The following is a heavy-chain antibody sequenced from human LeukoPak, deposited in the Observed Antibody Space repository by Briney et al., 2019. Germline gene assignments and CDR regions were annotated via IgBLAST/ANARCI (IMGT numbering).Heavy chain of an antibody. V-gene: IGHV4-4*02. CDR1: GGSITSGNW. CDR2: IYHTGNT. CDR3: ARGRVSSSTWYSTYYYYFYMDV. Sequence: PSETLSLTCAVSGGSITSGNWWSWVRQSPGKGLEWIGEIYHTGNTNYNPSLNSRVSISLDRSKNQFSLRLTSVTAADTAVYFCARGRVSSSTWYSTYYYYFYMDVWGKGTTVTVSS. D-gene: IGHD1-1*01. J-gene: IGHJ6*03.